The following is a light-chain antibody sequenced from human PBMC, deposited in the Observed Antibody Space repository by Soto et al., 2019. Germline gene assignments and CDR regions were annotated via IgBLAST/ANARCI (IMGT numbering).Light chain of an antibody. CDR2: AAS. J-gene: IGKJ5*01. CDR3: QHYGNSPYT. Sequence: EIVMTQSPATLSVSPGERATLSCRASQSVTSNLAWYQHKPGQAPRLLIYAASSSATGVPGRFSGSGSGTEFTLTISRLESEDFAVYYCQHYGNSPYTFGQGTRLEIK. V-gene: IGKV3D-15*02. CDR1: QSVTSN.